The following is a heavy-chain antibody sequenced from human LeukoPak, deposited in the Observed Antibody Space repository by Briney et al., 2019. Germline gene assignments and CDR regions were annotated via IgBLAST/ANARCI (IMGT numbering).Heavy chain of an antibody. J-gene: IGHJ2*01. CDR3: ARPRRGSSWNPALDWYFDL. D-gene: IGHD6-13*01. CDR1: GFTFISYA. CDR2: ISFHGTDS. V-gene: IGHV3-30*04. Sequence: PGGSLRLSCAASGFTFISYAIHWVRQAPGKGLEWVAVISFHGTDSFYADSVKGRFTISRDNSKNTLYLQMSSLRADDTAVYYCARPRRGSSWNPALDWYFDLWGRGTLVTVSS.